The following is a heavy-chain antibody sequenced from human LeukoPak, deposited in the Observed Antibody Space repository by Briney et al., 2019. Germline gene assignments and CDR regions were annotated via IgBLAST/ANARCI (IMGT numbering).Heavy chain of an antibody. CDR2: IYHSGST. J-gene: IGHJ4*02. CDR3: ARGRITIFGVVLPFDY. V-gene: IGHV4-30-2*01. D-gene: IGHD3-3*01. Sequence: SETLSLTCTVPGGSISSGGYYWSWIRQPPGKGLEWIGYIYHSGSTYYNPSLKSRVTISVDRSKNQFSLKLSSVTAADTAVYYCARGRITIFGVVLPFDYWGQGTLVTVSS. CDR1: GGSISSGGYY.